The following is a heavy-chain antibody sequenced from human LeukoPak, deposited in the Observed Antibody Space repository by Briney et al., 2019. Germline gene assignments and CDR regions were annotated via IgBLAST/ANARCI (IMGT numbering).Heavy chain of an antibody. V-gene: IGHV5-51*01. Sequence: GESLKISCKASGYTFTNYWIGWVRQMPGKGLEWMGIIYPGDSDTRYSPSFRGQVIISADKSIRTAYLQWTSLKASDTAMYYCARRWCSGGSCYYFDYWGQGTLVTVSS. CDR2: IYPGDSDT. CDR3: ARRWCSGGSCYYFDY. CDR1: GYTFTNYW. J-gene: IGHJ4*02. D-gene: IGHD2-15*01.